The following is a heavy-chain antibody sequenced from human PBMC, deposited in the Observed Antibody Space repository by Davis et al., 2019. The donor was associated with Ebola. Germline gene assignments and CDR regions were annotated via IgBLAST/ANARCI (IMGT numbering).Heavy chain of an antibody. CDR3: ARDRGSSWYNWFDP. D-gene: IGHD6-13*01. CDR1: GGSISSSTYC. Sequence: MPSETLSLTCTVSGGSISSSTYCWGWIRQPPGKGLEWIGSIYYSGSTSYNPSLKSRVTISVDTSKNQFSLKLSSVTAADTAVYYCARDRGSSWYNWFDPWGQGTLVTVSS. J-gene: IGHJ5*02. CDR2: IYYSGST. V-gene: IGHV4-39*02.